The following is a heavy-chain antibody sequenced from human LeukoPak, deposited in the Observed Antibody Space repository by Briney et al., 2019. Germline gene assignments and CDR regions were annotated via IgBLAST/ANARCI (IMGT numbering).Heavy chain of an antibody. CDR3: ARGRDRAFDI. CDR2: ISSSSNAI. CDR1: GLAFTTSA. J-gene: IGHJ3*02. V-gene: IGHV3-48*01. Sequence: GGSLRLSCAASGLAFTTSAMNWVRQTPGKGLEWLSFISSSSNAIYYGDSVRGRFTISRDNAKNSLYLQMNSLRAEDTAIYFCARGRDRAFDIWGQGTRVTVSS.